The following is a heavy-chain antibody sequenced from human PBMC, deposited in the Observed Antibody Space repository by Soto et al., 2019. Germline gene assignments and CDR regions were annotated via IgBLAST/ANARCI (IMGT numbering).Heavy chain of an antibody. Sequence: EVQLLESGGGLVQPGGSLRLSCAASGFTFSSYAMSWVRQAPGKGLEWVSAISGSGGSTYYADSVKGRFTITRDNSKNTPYLQMNRLRAEDTAVYYCIPIAARYYYYGMDLWGQGTTVTVSS. V-gene: IGHV3-23*01. J-gene: IGHJ6*02. D-gene: IGHD6-6*01. CDR1: GFTFSSYA. CDR3: IPIAARYYYYGMDL. CDR2: ISGSGGST.